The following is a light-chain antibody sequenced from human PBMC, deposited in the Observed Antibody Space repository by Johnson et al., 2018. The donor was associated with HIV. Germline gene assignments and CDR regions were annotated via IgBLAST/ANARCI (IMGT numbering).Light chain of an antibody. CDR2: DNN. CDR3: GTWDISLSVGYV. V-gene: IGLV1-51*01. CDR1: SSNIGNSY. J-gene: IGLJ1*01. Sequence: QSVLTQPPSVSAAPGQKVTISCSGSSSNIGNSYVSWYQQLPGTAPKLLIYDNNKRPSGIPDRFSGSKSGTSATLGITGLQTGDEADYYCGTWDISLSVGYVFGTGTKVTVL.